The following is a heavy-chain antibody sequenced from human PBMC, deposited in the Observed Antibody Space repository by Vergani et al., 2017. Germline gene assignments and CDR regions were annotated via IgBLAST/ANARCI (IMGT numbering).Heavy chain of an antibody. V-gene: IGHV3-30*02. Sequence: QVQLVESGGGVVQPGGSLRLSCAASGFTFSSYGMHWVRQAPGKGLEWVAFIRYDGSNKYYADSVKGRFTISRDNSKNTLYLQMNSLRAEDTAVYYCARDGGVGTSHYMDVWGKGTTVTVSS. CDR3: ARDGGVGTSHYMDV. J-gene: IGHJ6*03. CDR1: GFTFSSYG. D-gene: IGHD2-8*02. CDR2: IRYDGSNK.